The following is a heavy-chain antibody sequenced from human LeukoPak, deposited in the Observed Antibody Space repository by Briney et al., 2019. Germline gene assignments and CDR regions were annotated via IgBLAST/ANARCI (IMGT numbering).Heavy chain of an antibody. CDR3: ARHRRGDDDAFDI. Sequence: PSETLSLTCAVYGGSFSGYYWSWIRQPPGKGLEWIGEINHSGSTNYNPSLKSRVTISVDTSKNQFSLKLSSVTAADTAVYYCARHRRGDDDAFDIWGQGTMVTVSS. J-gene: IGHJ3*02. V-gene: IGHV4-34*01. D-gene: IGHD3-10*01. CDR2: INHSGST. CDR1: GGSFSGYY.